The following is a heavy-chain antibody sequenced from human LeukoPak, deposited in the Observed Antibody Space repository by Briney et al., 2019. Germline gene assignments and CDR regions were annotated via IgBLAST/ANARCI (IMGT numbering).Heavy chain of an antibody. Sequence: GASVKVSCKASGYTFTSYYMHWVRQAPGQGLEWMGIINPSGGSTSYAQKLQGRVTMTTDTSTSTAYMELRSLRSDDTAVYYCARETYCTNGVCYDYWGQGTLVTVSS. J-gene: IGHJ4*02. CDR2: INPSGGST. CDR3: ARETYCTNGVCYDY. D-gene: IGHD2-8*01. V-gene: IGHV1-46*01. CDR1: GYTFTSYY.